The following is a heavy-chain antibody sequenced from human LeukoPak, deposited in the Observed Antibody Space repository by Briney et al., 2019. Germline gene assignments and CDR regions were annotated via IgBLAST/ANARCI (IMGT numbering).Heavy chain of an antibody. V-gene: IGHV3-30*16. Sequence: GSLRLSCAASGFTFSSFAMHWVRQAPGKGLEWVALPSYDGNNKFYADSVKGRFTISRDNSRNTLYLQMNSLRGEDAAVYSCARGGIPTGPYYYFYYMDVWGKGTAVTVSS. CDR2: PSYDGNNK. D-gene: IGHD3-10*01. CDR3: ARGGIPTGPYYYFYYMDV. CDR1: GFTFSSFA. J-gene: IGHJ6*03.